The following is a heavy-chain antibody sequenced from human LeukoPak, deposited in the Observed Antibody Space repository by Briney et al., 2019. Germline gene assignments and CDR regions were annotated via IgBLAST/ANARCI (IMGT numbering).Heavy chain of an antibody. CDR3: ARVGYSSGWYETDY. CDR2: MYNSDIL. V-gene: IGHV4-59*08. D-gene: IGHD6-19*01. Sequence: PSETLSLTCSVSGGSISSHYLYWIRQPPGRGLEWVGYMYNSDILNFNPSLKSRVTISVDTSKNQFSLKLSSVTAADTAVYYCARVGYSSGWYETDYWGQGTLVTVSS. J-gene: IGHJ4*02. CDR1: GGSISSHY.